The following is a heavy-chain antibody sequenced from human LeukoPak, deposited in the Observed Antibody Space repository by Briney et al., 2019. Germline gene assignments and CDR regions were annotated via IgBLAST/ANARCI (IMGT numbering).Heavy chain of an antibody. Sequence: SETLSLTCTVSGGSISSSSYYWGWIRQPPGKGLEWIGSIYYSGSTYYNPSLKSRVTISVDTSKNQFSLKLSSVTAADTAVYYCARKRVTTLPWYFDYWGQGTLVTVSS. J-gene: IGHJ4*02. CDR1: GGSISSSSYY. D-gene: IGHD4-17*01. CDR2: IYYSGST. V-gene: IGHV4-39*07. CDR3: ARKRVTTLPWYFDY.